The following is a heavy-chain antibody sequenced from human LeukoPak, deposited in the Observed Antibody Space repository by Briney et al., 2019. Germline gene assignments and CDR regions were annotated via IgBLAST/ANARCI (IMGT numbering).Heavy chain of an antibody. J-gene: IGHJ6*03. CDR2: ISGSGSRT. Sequence: GGSLRLSCAASGFTFRSYAMNWVRQAPGKGLEWVSAISGSGSRTYYADSVKGRFTISRDNSKNTLYLQMNSLRAEDTAVYYCARSGTNYYYYYMDVWGKGTTVTVSS. CDR3: ARSGTNYYYYYMDV. CDR1: GFTFRSYA. V-gene: IGHV3-23*01. D-gene: IGHD1-26*01.